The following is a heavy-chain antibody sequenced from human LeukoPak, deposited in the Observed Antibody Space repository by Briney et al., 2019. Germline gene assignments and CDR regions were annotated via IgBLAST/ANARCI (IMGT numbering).Heavy chain of an antibody. V-gene: IGHV3-7*04. Sequence: GGSLRLSCVASGFTFSFYWMAWVRQAPGEGLEWVANIKQDGSEKYYVDSARGRFTISRDNAKNSLYLQMNSLRAEDTAVYYCARDEHQYYSESSGRFDFWGQGVLVTVSS. J-gene: IGHJ4*02. D-gene: IGHD3-22*01. CDR2: IKQDGSEK. CDR3: ARDEHQYYSESSGRFDF. CDR1: GFTFSFYW.